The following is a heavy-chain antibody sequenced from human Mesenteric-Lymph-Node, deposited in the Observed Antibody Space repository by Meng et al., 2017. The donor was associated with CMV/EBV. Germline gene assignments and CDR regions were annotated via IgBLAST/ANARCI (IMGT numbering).Heavy chain of an antibody. CDR2: INPSGGST. CDR1: GYTFTSYY. Sequence: ASVKVSCKASGYTFTSYYMHWVRQAPGQGLEWMGIINPSGGSTSYAQKFQGRVTMTRDTSTSTVYMELSRLRSDDTAVYYCASGGSYQSEGGAFDIWGQGTMVTVSS. J-gene: IGHJ3*02. D-gene: IGHD1-26*01. CDR3: ASGGSYQSEGGAFDI. V-gene: IGHV1-46*01.